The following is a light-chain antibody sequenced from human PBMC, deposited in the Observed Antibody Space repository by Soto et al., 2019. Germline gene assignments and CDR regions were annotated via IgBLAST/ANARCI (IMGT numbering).Light chain of an antibody. J-gene: IGKJ2*01. CDR3: QQYNSCPRT. CDR2: DAS. V-gene: IGKV1-5*01. Sequence: DIQMTQSPSTLSASVGDRVTITCRASQSISSWLAWYQQKPGKAPKLLIYDASSLESGVPSRFSGSGSGTEFTLTISSLQPDDFATYYCQQYNSCPRTFGQGTKLEIK. CDR1: QSISSW.